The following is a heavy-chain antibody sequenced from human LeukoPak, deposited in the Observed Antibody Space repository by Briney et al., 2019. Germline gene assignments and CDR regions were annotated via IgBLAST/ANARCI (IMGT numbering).Heavy chain of an antibody. V-gene: IGHV4-30-4*01. CDR2: IYYSGST. J-gene: IGHJ4*02. CDR3: ARVGAKLLWFGELRYYFDY. Sequence: PSETLSLTCTVSGGSISSGDYYWSWIRQPPGKGLEWIGYIYYSGSTYYNPSLKSRVTISVDTSKNQFSLKLSSVTAADTAVYYCARVGAKLLWFGELRYYFDYWGQGTLVTVSS. D-gene: IGHD3-10*01. CDR1: GGSISSGDYY.